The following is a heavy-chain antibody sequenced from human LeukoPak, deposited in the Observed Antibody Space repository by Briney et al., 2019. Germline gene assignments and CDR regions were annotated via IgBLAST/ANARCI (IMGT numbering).Heavy chain of an antibody. V-gene: IGHV4-34*01. CDR3: ARDSSNDYSNYTYYYGMDV. CDR1: GGSFSGYY. Sequence: SETLSLTCAVYGGSFSGYYWSWIRQPPGKGLEWIGEINHSGSTNYNPSLKSRVTISVDTSKSQFSLKLGSVTAADTAVYYCARDSSNDYSNYTYYYGMDVWGQGTTVTVSS. CDR2: INHSGST. D-gene: IGHD4-11*01. J-gene: IGHJ6*01.